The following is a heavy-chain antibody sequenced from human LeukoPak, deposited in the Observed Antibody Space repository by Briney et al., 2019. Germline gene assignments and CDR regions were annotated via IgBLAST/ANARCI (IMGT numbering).Heavy chain of an antibody. D-gene: IGHD1-26*01. CDR1: GGSISSSSYY. CDR3: ARAGGVVGATTWNY. Sequence: SETLSLTCTVSGGSISSSSYYWGWIRQPPGKGLEWIGSIYYSGSTYYNPSLKSRVTISVDTSKNQFSLKLSSVTAADTAVYYCARAGGVVGATTWNYWGQGTLVTVSS. J-gene: IGHJ4*02. V-gene: IGHV4-39*07. CDR2: IYYSGST.